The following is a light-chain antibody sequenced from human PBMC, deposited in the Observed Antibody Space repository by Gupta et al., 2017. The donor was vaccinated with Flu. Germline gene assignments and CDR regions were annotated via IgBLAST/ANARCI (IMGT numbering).Light chain of an antibody. J-gene: IGKJ5*01. V-gene: IGKV3-11*01. Sequence: PATLSLSPGERATLSCRASQSVSNFLGWYQQKPGQAPRLLIYDATSTATGIPARFSGSGSGTDFTLTISILDPEDFVVYYCQQRSDWPITFGQGTRLEIK. CDR1: QSVSNF. CDR2: DAT. CDR3: QQRSDWPIT.